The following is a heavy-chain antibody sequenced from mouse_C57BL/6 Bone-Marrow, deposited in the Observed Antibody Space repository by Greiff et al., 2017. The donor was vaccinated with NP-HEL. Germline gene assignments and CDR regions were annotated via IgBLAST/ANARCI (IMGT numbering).Heavy chain of an antibody. CDR2: IYPRSGNT. V-gene: IGHV1-81*01. CDR3: ARYLVYAMDY. J-gene: IGHJ4*01. Sequence: VKLQESGAELARPGASVKLSCKASGYTFTSYGISWVKQRTGQGLEWIGEIYPRSGNTYYNEKFKGKATLTADKSSSTAYMELRSLTSEDSAVYVCARYLVYAMDYWGQGTSVTVSS. D-gene: IGHD1-1*02. CDR1: GYTFTSYG.